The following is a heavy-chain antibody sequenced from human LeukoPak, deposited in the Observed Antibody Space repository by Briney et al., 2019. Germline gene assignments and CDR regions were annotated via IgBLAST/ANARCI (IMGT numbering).Heavy chain of an antibody. CDR1: GFTFSSYW. D-gene: IGHD3-22*01. CDR3: ARDYYDSSGYYSGFDY. V-gene: IGHV3-74*01. Sequence: PGGSLRLSCAASGFTFSSYWIHWVRQVPGKGLVWVSRINTDGTYASYADSVKGRFTISRDNAKNSLYLQMNSLRAEDTAVYYCARDYYDSSGYYSGFDYWGQGTLVTVSS. CDR2: INTDGTYA. J-gene: IGHJ4*02.